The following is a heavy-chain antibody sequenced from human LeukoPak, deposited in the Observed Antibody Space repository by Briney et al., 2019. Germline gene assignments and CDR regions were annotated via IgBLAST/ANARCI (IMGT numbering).Heavy chain of an antibody. CDR3: AALVDYYDSSGYYADY. D-gene: IGHD3-22*01. CDR2: IVVGSGNT. Sequence: SVKVSCKASGFTFTRSAMQWVRQARGQRLEWIGWIVVGSGNTNYAQKFQEGVTISRDMSTSTAYMELSSLRSEDTAVYYCAALVDYYDSSGYYADYWGQGTLVTVSS. J-gene: IGHJ4*02. CDR1: GFTFTRSA. V-gene: IGHV1-58*02.